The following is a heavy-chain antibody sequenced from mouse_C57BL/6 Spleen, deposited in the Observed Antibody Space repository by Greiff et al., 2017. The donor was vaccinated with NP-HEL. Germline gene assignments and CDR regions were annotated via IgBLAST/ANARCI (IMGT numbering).Heavy chain of an antibody. CDR3: AGRGGANWAYYFDY. Sequence: EVKLVESGGGLVKPGGSLKLSCAASGFTFSDYGMHWVRQAPEKGLEWVAYISSGSSTIYYADTVKGRFTISRDNAKNTLFRQMTSLRSEDTAMYYCAGRGGANWAYYFDYWGQGTTLTVSS. V-gene: IGHV5-17*01. D-gene: IGHD4-1*01. CDR1: GFTFSDYG. CDR2: ISSGSSTI. J-gene: IGHJ2*01.